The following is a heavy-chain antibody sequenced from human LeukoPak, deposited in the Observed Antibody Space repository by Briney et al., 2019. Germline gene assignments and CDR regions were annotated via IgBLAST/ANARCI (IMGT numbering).Heavy chain of an antibody. J-gene: IGHJ4*02. V-gene: IGHV4-59*08. CDR1: GGSISSYY. D-gene: IGHD2-15*01. CDR3: ARQGGYCSGGSCYSKYYFDY. CDR2: IYYNGTT. Sequence: SETLSLTCTVSGGSISSYYWSWIRQPPGKGLEWIGYIYYNGTTNYNPSLKSRVTISVDTSKNQFSLKLSSVTAADTAVYYCARQGGYCSGGSCYSKYYFDYWAREPWSPSPQ.